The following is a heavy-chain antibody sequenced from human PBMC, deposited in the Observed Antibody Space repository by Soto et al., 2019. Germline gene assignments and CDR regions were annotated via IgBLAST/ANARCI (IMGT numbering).Heavy chain of an antibody. CDR2: TYYRSKLYS. D-gene: IGHD6-19*01. J-gene: IGHJ4*02. CDR1: GDSVSSKSAA. V-gene: IGHV6-1*01. CDR3: ARGGSGVTVANFDS. Sequence: QVQLQQSGPGLLKPSQTLSLTCVISGDSVSSKSAAWNWIRQSPSRGPEWLGRTYYRSKLYSDSAVSVKSRITINADTSTNQFSLQLNSVTPEDTAVYYCARGGSGVTVANFDSWGQGALVTVSS.